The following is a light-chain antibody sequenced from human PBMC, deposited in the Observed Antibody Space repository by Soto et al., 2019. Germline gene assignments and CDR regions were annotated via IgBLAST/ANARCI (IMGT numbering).Light chain of an antibody. CDR3: QQYYSYPCT. CDR2: AAS. J-gene: IGKJ1*01. V-gene: IGKV1-5*01. Sequence: DIQMTKSHSTLSASIGDRVTIACRASQSLSIWLAWYQQKPGKAPKLLIYAASTLQSGVPSRFSGSGSGTDFTLTISCLQSEDFATYYCQQYYSYPCTFGQGTKVDIK. CDR1: QSLSIW.